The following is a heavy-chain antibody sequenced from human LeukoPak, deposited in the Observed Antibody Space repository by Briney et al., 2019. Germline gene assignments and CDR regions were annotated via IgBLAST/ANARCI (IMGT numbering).Heavy chain of an antibody. CDR3: AKXPRHYYXSSXYXXPYYFDY. Sequence: GGSLRLSCAASGFTFSSYAMSWVRQAPGKGLEWVSAISGSGGSTYYADSVKGRFTISRDNSKNTLYLQMNSLRAEDTAVYYCAKXPRHYYXSSXYXXPYYFDYWGQGTLVTVSS. CDR1: GFTFSSYA. V-gene: IGHV3-23*01. J-gene: IGHJ4*02. CDR2: ISGSGGST. D-gene: IGHD3-22*01.